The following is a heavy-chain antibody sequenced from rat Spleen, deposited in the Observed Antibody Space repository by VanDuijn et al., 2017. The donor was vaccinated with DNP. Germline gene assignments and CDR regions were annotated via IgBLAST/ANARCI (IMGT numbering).Heavy chain of an antibody. J-gene: IGHJ3*01. D-gene: IGHD1-4*01. Sequence: EVQLVESGGGLVQPGRSMKLSCAASGFPFNIYYMAWVRQAPTKGLEWVASISSGGDNTYYRDSVQGRFTISRDNAGGTLYLHMDNLRSEETATYFCARAGTTGITTSWFAYWGQGTLVTVSS. V-gene: IGHV5-25*01. CDR3: ARAGTTGITTSWFAY. CDR1: GFPFNIYY. CDR2: ISSGGDNT.